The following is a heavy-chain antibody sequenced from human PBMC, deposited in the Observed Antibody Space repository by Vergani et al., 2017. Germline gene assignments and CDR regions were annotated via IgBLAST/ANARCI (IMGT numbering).Heavy chain of an antibody. J-gene: IGHJ6*04. V-gene: IGHV4-39*01. Sequence: QLQLQESGPGLVKPSETLSLTCTVSGGSISSSSYYWGWIRQPPGKGLEWIGSIYYSGSTYYNPSLKSRVTISVDTSKNQFSLKLSSVTAADPAVYYCARHAFPATKTPLDVWGKGTTVTVSS. CDR1: GGSISSSSYY. D-gene: IGHD6-25*01. CDR3: ARHAFPATKTPLDV. CDR2: IYYSGST.